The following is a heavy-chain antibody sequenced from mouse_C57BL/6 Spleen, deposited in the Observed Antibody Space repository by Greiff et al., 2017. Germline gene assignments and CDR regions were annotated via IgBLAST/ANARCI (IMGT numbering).Heavy chain of an antibody. CDR2: ISSGGSYT. V-gene: IGHV5-6*01. CDR3: ARRGYDSYWYFDV. CDR1: GFTFSSYG. J-gene: IGHJ1*03. Sequence: EVHLVESGGDLVKPGGSLKLSCAASGFTFSSYGMSWVRQTPDKRLEWVATISSGGSYTYYPDSVKGRFTISRDNAKNTLYLQMSSLKSEDTAMYYCARRGYDSYWYFDVWGTGTTVTVSS. D-gene: IGHD2-4*01.